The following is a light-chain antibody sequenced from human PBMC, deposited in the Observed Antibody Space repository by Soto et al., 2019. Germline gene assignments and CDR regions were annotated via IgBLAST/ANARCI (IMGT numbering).Light chain of an antibody. CDR1: QSVSSY. CDR2: DAS. CDR3: QHYNSYSEA. J-gene: IGKJ1*01. Sequence: EIVFTQSPPTLSLSPGERATLSCRASQSVSSYLAWFQQKPGQAPRLLIFDASNRPTGIPARFSGSGSGTEFTLTISSLQPDDFATYYCQHYNSYSEAFGQGTKVDI. V-gene: IGKV3-11*01.